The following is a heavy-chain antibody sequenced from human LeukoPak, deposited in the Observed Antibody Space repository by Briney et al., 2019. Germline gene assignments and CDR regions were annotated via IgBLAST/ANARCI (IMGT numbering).Heavy chain of an antibody. Sequence: SVKVSCKASGGTFSSYAISWVRQAPGQGLEWMGRIIPILGIANYAQKFQGRVTITADKSTSTAYMELSSLRSEDTAVYYCARGDKRERIQPYFDYWGQGTLVTVSS. D-gene: IGHD5-18*01. CDR1: GGTFSSYA. V-gene: IGHV1-69*04. CDR3: ARGDKRERIQPYFDY. J-gene: IGHJ4*02. CDR2: IIPILGIA.